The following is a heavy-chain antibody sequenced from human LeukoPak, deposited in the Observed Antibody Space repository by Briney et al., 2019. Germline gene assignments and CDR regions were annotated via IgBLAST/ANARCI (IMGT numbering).Heavy chain of an antibody. V-gene: IGHV1-18*01. CDR1: GYTFTSYG. J-gene: IGHJ4*02. CDR3: ARKVYSSGWYDRDY. Sequence: ASVKVSCKASGYTFTSYGISWVRQAPGQGLEWTGWISDYNGNTNYAQKLQGRVTMTTDTSTSTAYMELRSLRSDDTAVYYCARKVYSSGWYDRDYWGQGTLVTVSS. D-gene: IGHD6-19*01. CDR2: ISDYNGNT.